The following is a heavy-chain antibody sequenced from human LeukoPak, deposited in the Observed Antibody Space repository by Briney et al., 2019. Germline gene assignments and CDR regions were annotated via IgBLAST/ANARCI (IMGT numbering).Heavy chain of an antibody. D-gene: IGHD5-18*01. V-gene: IGHV4-38-2*02. CDR1: GYSISSGYY. J-gene: IGHJ4*02. CDR2: INHSGST. CDR3: ARGTGYSYGYFFDY. Sequence: KASETLSLTCTVSGYSISSGYYWSWIRQPPGKGLEWIGEINHSGSTNYNPSLKSRVTISVDTSKNQFSLKLSSVTAADTAVYYCARGTGYSYGYFFDYWGQGTLVTVSS.